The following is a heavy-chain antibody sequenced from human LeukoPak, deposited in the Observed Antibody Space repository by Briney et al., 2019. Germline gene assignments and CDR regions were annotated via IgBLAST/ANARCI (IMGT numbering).Heavy chain of an antibody. D-gene: IGHD2-21*01. CDR3: ARDDCGDTCYPGGY. V-gene: IGHV1-3*01. Sequence: ATVKVSCKASGYTFTKYVVHWVRQAPGQRPEWMGWINAGNGDTKYSQNFQDRVTITRDTSANTAYMELSSLTSEDTALYYCARDDCGDTCYPGGYWGQGTLVTVSS. CDR2: INAGNGDT. CDR1: GYTFTKYV. J-gene: IGHJ4*02.